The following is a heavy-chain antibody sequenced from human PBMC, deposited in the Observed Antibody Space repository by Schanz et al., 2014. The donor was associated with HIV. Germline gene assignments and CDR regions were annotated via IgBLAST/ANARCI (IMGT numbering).Heavy chain of an antibody. CDR2: MIPSFRLR. V-gene: IGHV1-69*17. CDR1: GYSFTSNF. CDR3: ARERYYSSGYFDLHYYYGIDV. Sequence: QAQLVQSGAEVKKPGASVKVSCKASGYSFTSNFIHWVRQAPGQGLQWMGGMIPSFRLRTYAQKFQGRVTIAADKSTSTAYMELSSLRSEDTAMYYCARERYYSSGYFDLHYYYGIDVWGQGTTVTVSS. J-gene: IGHJ6*02. D-gene: IGHD3-22*01.